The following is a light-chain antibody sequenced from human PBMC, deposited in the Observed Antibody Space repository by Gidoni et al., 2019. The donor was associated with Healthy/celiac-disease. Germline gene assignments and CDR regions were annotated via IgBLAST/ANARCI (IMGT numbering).Light chain of an antibody. CDR3: QQYYSTPQT. V-gene: IGKV4-1*01. J-gene: IGKJ2*01. Sequence: DIVMTQSPDSLAVSLGERATINCKSSQSVLYSPNNKNYLAWYQQKPGQPPKLLIYWASTRESGVPDRFSGSGSGTDFTLTISSLQAEDVAVYYCQQYYSTPQTFGQGTKLEIK. CDR2: WAS. CDR1: QSVLYSPNNKNY.